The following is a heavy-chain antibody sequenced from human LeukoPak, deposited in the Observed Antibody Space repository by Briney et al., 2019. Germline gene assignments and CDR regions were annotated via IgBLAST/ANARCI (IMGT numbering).Heavy chain of an antibody. D-gene: IGHD4-17*01. Sequence: GGSLRLSCAASGFTFSSYSMTWVRQAPGKGLEWVSSISSSSSYIYYADSVKGRFTISRDNAKNSLYLQMNSLRAEDTAVYYCAGDYGDYYFDYWGQGTLVTVSS. J-gene: IGHJ4*02. V-gene: IGHV3-21*01. CDR1: GFTFSSYS. CDR3: AGDYGDYYFDY. CDR2: ISSSSSYI.